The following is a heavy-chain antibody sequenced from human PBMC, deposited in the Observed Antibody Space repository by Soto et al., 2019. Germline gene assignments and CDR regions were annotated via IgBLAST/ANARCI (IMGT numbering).Heavy chain of an antibody. CDR2: INTNTGNP. CDR1: GYTFTSYA. Sequence: QVQLVQSGSELKKPGASVKVSCKASGYTFTSYAMNWVRQAPGQGLEWMGWINTNTGNPTYAQGFTGRFVFSLDTSXXTAYQKVFRLKAEDTAVYYCARGETVAGTLWWFDPWGQGTLVTVSS. CDR3: ARGETVAGTLWWFDP. V-gene: IGHV7-4-1*01. D-gene: IGHD6-19*01. J-gene: IGHJ5*02.